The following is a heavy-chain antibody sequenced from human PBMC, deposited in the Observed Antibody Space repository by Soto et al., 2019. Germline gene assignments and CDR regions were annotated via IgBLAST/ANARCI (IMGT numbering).Heavy chain of an antibody. CDR3: ARGSSSWYMGRDFDY. CDR2: IYYSGST. Sequence: SETLSLTCTVSGGSISSGGYYWIWIRQHPGKGLEWIGYIYYSGSTYYNPSLKSRVTISVDTSKNQFSLKLSSVTAADTAVYYCARGSSSWYMGRDFDYWGQGTLVTVSS. V-gene: IGHV4-31*03. CDR1: GGSISSGGYY. J-gene: IGHJ4*02. D-gene: IGHD6-13*01.